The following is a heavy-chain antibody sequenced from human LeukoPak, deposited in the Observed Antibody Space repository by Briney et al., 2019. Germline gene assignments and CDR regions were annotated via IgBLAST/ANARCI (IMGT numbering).Heavy chain of an antibody. CDR2: IFPGDSNT. V-gene: IGHV5-51*01. J-gene: IGHJ4*02. D-gene: IGHD3-22*01. Sequence: AGESLKISCKGSGYRFTNYWIGWVRQMPGKGLEWMGIIFPGDSNTRYSPSFQGQVTISADKSITTAYLQWSRLKASDTAVYYCARPSYESSGYTLLWGQGTLVTVSS. CDR3: ARPSYESSGYTLL. CDR1: GYRFTNYW.